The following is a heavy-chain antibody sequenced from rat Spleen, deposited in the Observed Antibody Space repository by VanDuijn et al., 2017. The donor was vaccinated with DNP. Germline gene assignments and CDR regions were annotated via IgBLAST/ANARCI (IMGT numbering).Heavy chain of an antibody. D-gene: IGHD1-11*01. CDR1: GFNFNDYW. V-gene: IGHV4-2*01. Sequence: EMKLVESGGGLVQPGSSLKLPCAASGFNFNDYWMGWVRQAPGKGLEWIGEINKESCTIIYSPSLKDKFTISRDNAQNTLYLQMNKLGSEDTAIYHCAKGPNYGGYSDYFDYWGQGVMVTVSS. CDR2: INKESCTI. J-gene: IGHJ2*01. CDR3: AKGPNYGGYSDYFDY.